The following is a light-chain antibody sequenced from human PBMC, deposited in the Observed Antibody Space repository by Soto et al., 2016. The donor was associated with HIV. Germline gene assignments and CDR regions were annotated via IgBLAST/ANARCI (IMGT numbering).Light chain of an antibody. CDR1: QMINSY. Sequence: DIQMTQSPSSLSAYIGDRVTITCRASQMINSYLNWYQQKPGKAPKLLIYAASSLHVGVPSRFTGSGSGTDFSLTISSLQPDDFATYYCQQFGNSPYTFGQGTKLEIK. CDR3: QQFGNSPYT. J-gene: IGKJ2*01. V-gene: IGKV1-39*01. CDR2: AAS.